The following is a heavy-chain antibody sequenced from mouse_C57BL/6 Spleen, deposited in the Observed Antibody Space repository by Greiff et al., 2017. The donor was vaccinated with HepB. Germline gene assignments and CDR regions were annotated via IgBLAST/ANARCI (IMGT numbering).Heavy chain of an antibody. V-gene: IGHV5-16*01. CDR1: GFTFSDYY. J-gene: IGHJ1*03. CDR3: ARDGDPYYYGSSYEGYFDV. Sequence: EVKLVESAGGLVQPGSSMKLSCTASGFTFSDYYMAWVRQVPEKGLEWVANINYDGSSTYYLDSLKSRFIISRDNAKNILYLQMSSLKSEDTATYYCARDGDPYYYGSSYEGYFDVWGTGTTVTVSS. D-gene: IGHD1-1*01. CDR2: INYDGSST.